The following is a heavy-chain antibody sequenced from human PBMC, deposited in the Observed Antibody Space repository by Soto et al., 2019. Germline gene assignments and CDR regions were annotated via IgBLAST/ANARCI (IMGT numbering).Heavy chain of an antibody. V-gene: IGHV4-4*02. J-gene: IGHJ4*02. CDR1: GFSLTSCNW. CDR3: ARLVYDTRLNYMYFDF. CDR2: IFHDGTA. D-gene: IGHD3-10*01. Sequence: SETLSLTCAVSGFSLTSCNWWTWFRQSPQRGLEYIGEIFHDGTANYYPSFERRVAMSVDTSRNQFSLKLTSVTAADTAVYFCARLVYDTRLNYMYFDFWGPGTLVTVSS.